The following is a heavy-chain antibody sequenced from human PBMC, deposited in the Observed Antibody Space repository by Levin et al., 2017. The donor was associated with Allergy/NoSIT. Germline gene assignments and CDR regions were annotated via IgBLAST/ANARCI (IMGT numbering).Heavy chain of an antibody. CDR1: GFTFSSYG. Sequence: GGSLRLSCAASGFTFSSYGMHWVRQAPGKGLEWVAVISYDGSNKYYADSVKGRFTISRDNSKNTLYLQMNSLRAEDTAVYYCAKGTPSSSYAFDIWGQGTMVTVSS. V-gene: IGHV3-30*18. D-gene: IGHD6-6*01. CDR2: ISYDGSNK. CDR3: AKGTPSSSYAFDI. J-gene: IGHJ3*02.